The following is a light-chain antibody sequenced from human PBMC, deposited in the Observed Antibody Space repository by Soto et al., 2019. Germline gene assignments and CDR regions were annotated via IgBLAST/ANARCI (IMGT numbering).Light chain of an antibody. J-gene: IGKJ3*01. Sequence: IQVTQSPSSLSASVGDRVAISCRASQNLSSNITWYKHKPGKVPKILIYAASPFHSGVPSRFTGRCSGTEFCLTVSVLQPEDFAAYDVQQSYGASVTCVPGTKVD. V-gene: IGKV1-39*01. CDR1: QNLSSN. CDR3: QQSYGASVT. CDR2: AAS.